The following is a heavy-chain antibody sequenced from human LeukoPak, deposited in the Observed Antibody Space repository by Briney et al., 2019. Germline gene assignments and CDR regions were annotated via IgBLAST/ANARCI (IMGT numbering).Heavy chain of an antibody. CDR1: GYSFTTYW. D-gene: IGHD2-2*01. CDR3: ARHLDARAYYYYMDV. J-gene: IGHJ6*03. Sequence: GESLKISCKGSGYSFTTYWIGWVRQMPGKGLEWMGIIYPGDSDTRYSPSFQGQVTISADKSISTAYLQWSSLKASDTAMYYCARHLDARAYYYYMDVWGKGTTVTVSS. CDR2: IYPGDSDT. V-gene: IGHV5-51*01.